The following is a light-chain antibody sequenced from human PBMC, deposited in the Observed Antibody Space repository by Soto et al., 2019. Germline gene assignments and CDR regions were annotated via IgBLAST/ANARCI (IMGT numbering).Light chain of an antibody. Sequence: QSALTQPASVSGSHGQSSSLSCTGTSSDVGGYNYVSWYQQHPGKAPKFMIYDVSNRPSGVSNRFSGSKSGNTASLTISGLQAEDEADYYCSSYTTSNTRQIVFGTGTKVTVL. J-gene: IGLJ1*01. CDR3: SSYTTSNTRQIV. V-gene: IGLV2-14*01. CDR1: SSDVGGYNY. CDR2: DVS.